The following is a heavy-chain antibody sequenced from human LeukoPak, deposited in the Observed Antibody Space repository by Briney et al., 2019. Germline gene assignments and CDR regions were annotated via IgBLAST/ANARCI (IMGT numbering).Heavy chain of an antibody. CDR2: IESDESIR. V-gene: IGHV3-30*03. Sequence: PGGSLRLSCAASGFTFSTYWMSWARQAPGKGLEWVAFIESDESIRQYADLVKGRFTISRDNSKNMLYLQMNSLRAEDTAVYYCVRGVADSYGQFDNWGQGTLVTVSS. CDR1: GFTFSTYW. J-gene: IGHJ4*02. CDR3: VRGVADSYGQFDN. D-gene: IGHD3-10*01.